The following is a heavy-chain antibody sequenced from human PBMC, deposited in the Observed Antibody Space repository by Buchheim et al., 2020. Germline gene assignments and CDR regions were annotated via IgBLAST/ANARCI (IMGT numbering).Heavy chain of an antibody. D-gene: IGHD3-22*01. Sequence: QVQLQESGPGLVKPSETLSLTCTVSGGSVSSGSHYWSCVRQPPGKGLEWIGYVYYNGGTNYNPSLKSRVTISIDTSKDQFSLRLSSVSAADTAAYYCARVARSSGIDYWGQGTL. CDR2: VYYNGGT. CDR1: GGSVSSGSHY. V-gene: IGHV4-61*01. J-gene: IGHJ4*02. CDR3: ARVARSSGIDY.